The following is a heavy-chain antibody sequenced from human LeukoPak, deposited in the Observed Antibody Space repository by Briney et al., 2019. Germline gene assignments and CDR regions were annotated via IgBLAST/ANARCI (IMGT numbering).Heavy chain of an antibody. CDR2: IIPILGIA. CDR3: ARSRSSYDFWSGPHLDDMSGSYNWFDP. D-gene: IGHD3-3*01. CDR1: RGSFSSYA. J-gene: IGHJ5*02. Sequence: GASVKVSCKASRGSFSSYAISWVRQAPGQGLEWMGRIIPILGIANYAQKFQGRVTITADKSTSTAYMELSSLRSEDTAVYYCARSRSSYDFWSGPHLDDMSGSYNWFDPWGQGTLVTVSS. V-gene: IGHV1-69*04.